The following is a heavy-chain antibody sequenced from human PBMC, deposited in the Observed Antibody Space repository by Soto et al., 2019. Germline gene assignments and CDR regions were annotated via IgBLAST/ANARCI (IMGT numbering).Heavy chain of an antibody. V-gene: IGHV4-4*02. CDR2: SYHSAGT. J-gene: IGHJ4*01. CDR3: ARLCFGPCFTDDY. Sequence: SETLSLTCAVSGGSISSSNWWSWVRQPPGKGLEWIGESYHSAGTNYNPSLKSRVTISIGKSKNPFSLKLSTLTAADTAVYYCARLCFGPCFTDDYWGQGTLVTVSS. CDR1: GGSISSSNW. D-gene: IGHD2-2*02.